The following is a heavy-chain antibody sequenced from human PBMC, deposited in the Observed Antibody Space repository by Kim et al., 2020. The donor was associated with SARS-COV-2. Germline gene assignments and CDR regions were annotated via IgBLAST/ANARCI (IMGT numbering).Heavy chain of an antibody. Sequence: ISDDGVTTHYTNSMKGPFTISRDSSKCTLFLQMTSLRAEDTAIYYCEASDYWGQGSLVTVSS. V-gene: IGHV3-23*01. J-gene: IGHJ4*02. CDR2: ISDDGVTT. CDR3: EASDY.